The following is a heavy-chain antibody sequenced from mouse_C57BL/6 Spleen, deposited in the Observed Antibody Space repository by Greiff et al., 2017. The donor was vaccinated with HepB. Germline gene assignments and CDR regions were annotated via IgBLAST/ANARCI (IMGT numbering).Heavy chain of an antibody. V-gene: IGHV5-17*01. D-gene: IGHD2-3*01. CDR1: GFTFSDYG. Sequence: DVKLVESGGGLVKPGGSLKLSCAASGFTFSDYGMHWVRQAPEKGLEWVAYISSGSSTIYYADTVKGRFTISRDNAKNTLFLQMTSLRSEDTAMYYCARPGDGYYVWYFDVWGTGTTVTVSS. J-gene: IGHJ1*03. CDR2: ISSGSSTI. CDR3: ARPGDGYYVWYFDV.